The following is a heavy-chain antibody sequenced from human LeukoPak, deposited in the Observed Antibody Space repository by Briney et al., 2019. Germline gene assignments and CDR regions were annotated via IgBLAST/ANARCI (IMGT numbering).Heavy chain of an antibody. J-gene: IGHJ6*02. Sequence: AEPLSLPRTLSGLPIISYCWSWIAQPPGRGRDGFGYIYYSGSTSYNSSLNSRVAISLDTSKNQFSLKLISVTAADTAVYYCARSYDSRGYYYYGMDVWGQGTTVTVSS. CDR2: IYYSGST. CDR1: GLPIISYC. D-gene: IGHD3-22*01. V-gene: IGHV4-59*13. CDR3: ARSYDSRGYYYYGMDV.